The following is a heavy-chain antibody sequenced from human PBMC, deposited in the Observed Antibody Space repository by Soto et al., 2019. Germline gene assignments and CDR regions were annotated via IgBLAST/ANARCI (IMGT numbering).Heavy chain of an antibody. CDR3: ARPTMSGAFDI. CDR1: GFTFSSYE. CDR2: ISSSGSTI. J-gene: IGHJ3*02. Sequence: VGSLRLSCAASGFTFSSYEMNWVRQAPGKGLEWVSYISSSGSTIYYADSVKGRFTISRDNAKNSLYLQMNSLRAEDTAVYYCARPTMSGAFDIWGQGTMVTLS. V-gene: IGHV3-48*03. D-gene: IGHD3-10*02.